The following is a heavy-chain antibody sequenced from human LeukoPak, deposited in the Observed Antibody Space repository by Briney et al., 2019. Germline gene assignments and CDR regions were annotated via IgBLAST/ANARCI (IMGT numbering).Heavy chain of an antibody. J-gene: IGHJ4*02. D-gene: IGHD6-6*01. Sequence: VKVSCKASGGTFSSYAISWVRQAPGQGLEGMGGIIPIFGTANYAQKLQGRVTITADESTSTAYMELSSPRSEDTAVYYCARDTYSSSSFSLDYWGQGTLVTVSS. V-gene: IGHV1-69*13. CDR3: ARDTYSSSSFSLDY. CDR1: GGTFSSYA. CDR2: IIPIFGTA.